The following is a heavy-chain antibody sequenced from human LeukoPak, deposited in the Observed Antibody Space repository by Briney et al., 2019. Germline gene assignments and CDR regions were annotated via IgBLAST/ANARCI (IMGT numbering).Heavy chain of an antibody. CDR2: INHSGST. CDR1: GGSFSGYY. CDR3: ARGNYYGSGSYYKPRWFDP. J-gene: IGHJ5*02. Sequence: SETLSLTCAVYGGSFSGYYWSWIRQPPGKGLEWIGEINHSGSTNYNPSLKSRVTISVDTSKNQFSLKLSSVTAAGTAVYYCARGNYYGSGSYYKPRWFDPWGQGTLVTVSS. D-gene: IGHD3-10*01. V-gene: IGHV4-34*01.